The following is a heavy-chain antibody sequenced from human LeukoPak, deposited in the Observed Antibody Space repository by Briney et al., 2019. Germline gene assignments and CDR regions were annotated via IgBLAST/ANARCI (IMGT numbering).Heavy chain of an antibody. V-gene: IGHV3-30-3*01. CDR1: GFTFSSYA. CDR3: ASHTSGWLVY. D-gene: IGHD6-19*01. J-gene: IGHJ4*02. CDR2: ISYDGSNK. Sequence: PGRSLRLSCAASGFTFSSYAMHWVRQAPGKGLEWVAVISYDGSNKYYADSVKGRFTISRDNAKNSLYLQMNSLRAEDTAVYYCASHTSGWLVYWGQGTLVTVSS.